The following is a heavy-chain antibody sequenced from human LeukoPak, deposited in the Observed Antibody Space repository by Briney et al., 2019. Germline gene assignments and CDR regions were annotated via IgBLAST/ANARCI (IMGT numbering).Heavy chain of an antibody. CDR3: ARDLGYSGFDWAP. CDR2: ISYSGTT. J-gene: IGHJ5*02. D-gene: IGHD5-12*01. CDR1: GGSISSSNYF. V-gene: IGHV4-39*07. Sequence: TSETLSLTCTVSGGSISSSNYFWGWVRQPPGKGLEWIGTISYSGTTHDNPSLKSRVIISVDTSKKQFSLRLSSVTAADTAAYYCARDLGYSGFDWAPWGQGTLVTVSS.